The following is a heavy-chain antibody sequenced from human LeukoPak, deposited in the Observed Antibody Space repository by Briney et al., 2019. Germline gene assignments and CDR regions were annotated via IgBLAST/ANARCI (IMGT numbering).Heavy chain of an antibody. CDR3: AKAQNRIAAAATKDRYYYGMDV. D-gene: IGHD6-13*01. Sequence: GGSLRLSYAASGFTFSSYAMSWVRQAPGKGLEWVSAISGSGGSTYYADSVKGRLTISRDNSKNTLYLQMNSLRAEDTAVYYCAKAQNRIAAAATKDRYYYGMDVWGQGTTVTVSS. V-gene: IGHV3-23*01. CDR1: GFTFSSYA. CDR2: ISGSGGST. J-gene: IGHJ6*02.